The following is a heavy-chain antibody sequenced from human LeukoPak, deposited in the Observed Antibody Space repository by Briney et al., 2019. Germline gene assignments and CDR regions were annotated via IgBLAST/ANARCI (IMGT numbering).Heavy chain of an antibody. CDR2: MNPNSGNT. V-gene: IGHV1-8*01. CDR3: ARGSGTLTSGYNMDY. CDR1: GYTFTSYE. Sequence: ASVKVSCKASGYTFTSYEINWVRQASGQGLEWMGWMNPNSGNTGYAQEVQGRVTMTRNTSISTAYMELSSLRSEDTAVYYCARGSGTLTSGYNMDYWGQGTLVTVSP. D-gene: IGHD3-3*01. J-gene: IGHJ4*02.